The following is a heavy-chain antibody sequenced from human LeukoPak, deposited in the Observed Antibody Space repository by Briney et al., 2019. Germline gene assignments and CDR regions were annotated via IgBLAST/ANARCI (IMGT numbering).Heavy chain of an antibody. CDR3: ARVSRGYSYGSFDY. CDR2: ISGSGGST. J-gene: IGHJ4*02. CDR1: GFTFSSYA. D-gene: IGHD5-18*01. V-gene: IGHV3-23*01. Sequence: GGSLRLSCAASGFTFSSYAMSWVRQAPGKGLEWVSAISGSGGSTYYADSVKGRFTISRDNAKNSLYLQMNSLRAEDTAVYYCARVSRGYSYGSFDYWGQGTLVTVSS.